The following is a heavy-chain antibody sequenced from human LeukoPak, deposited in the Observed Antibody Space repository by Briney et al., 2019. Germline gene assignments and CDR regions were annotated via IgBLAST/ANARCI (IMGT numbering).Heavy chain of an antibody. J-gene: IGHJ4*02. V-gene: IGHV3-23*01. D-gene: IGHD2-2*01. Sequence: ARRSMRPSCAVSGFTFSSHAMNWVSQAPRKVLEWVSAILASGATTYYADSAKGRLTLSRDNSGDTLYLQMTSLRTDDPAVNYCAKRGRACSSTRCNIDYWGQGTPVTVSS. CDR1: GFTFSSHA. CDR2: ILASGATT. CDR3: AKRGRACSSTRCNIDY.